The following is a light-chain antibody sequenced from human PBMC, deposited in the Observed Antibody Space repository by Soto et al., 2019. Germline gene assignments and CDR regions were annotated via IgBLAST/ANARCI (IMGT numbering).Light chain of an antibody. J-gene: IGKJ5*01. CDR1: QSVSSY. CDR2: DAS. V-gene: IGKV3-11*01. CDR3: QQRSNWPPV. Sequence: MVLTLSPATLSLSPGERATLSCRASQSVSSYLAWYQQKPGQAPRLLIYDASNRATGIPARFSGSGSGTVFTLTISSLEPEDFAVYYCQQRSNWPPVFGQGTRLE.